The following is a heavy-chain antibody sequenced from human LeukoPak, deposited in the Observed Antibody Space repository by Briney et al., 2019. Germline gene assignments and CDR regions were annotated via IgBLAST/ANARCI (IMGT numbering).Heavy chain of an antibody. CDR1: EFSFSTSW. CDR2: IKEDGTTI. D-gene: IGHD3-22*01. V-gene: IGHV3-7*01. J-gene: IGHJ4*02. Sequence: GGSLRLSCAASEFSFSTSWMAWVRQAPGKGLEWVGNIKEDGTTINYVVSVRGRFTISRDNAKNSLYLQMNSLRGEDTAVYYCARDDDSSGCWDYWGQGTLVTVSS. CDR3: ARDDDSSGCWDY.